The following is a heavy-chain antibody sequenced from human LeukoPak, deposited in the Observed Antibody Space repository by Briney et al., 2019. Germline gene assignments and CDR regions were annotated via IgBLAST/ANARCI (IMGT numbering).Heavy chain of an antibody. CDR3: AGSILTGYPNFDY. Sequence: GGSLRLSCAASGFTFSSYAMSWVRQAPGKGLEWVSSISGSGGSAYYADSVKGRFTISRDNSKNTLYLQMNSLRVDDTAVYYCAGSILTGYPNFDYWGQGTLVTVSS. V-gene: IGHV3-23*01. CDR2: ISGSGGSA. CDR1: GFTFSSYA. J-gene: IGHJ4*02. D-gene: IGHD3-9*01.